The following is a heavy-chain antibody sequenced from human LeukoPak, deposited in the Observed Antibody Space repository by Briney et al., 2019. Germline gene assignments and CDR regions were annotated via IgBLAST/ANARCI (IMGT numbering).Heavy chain of an antibody. J-gene: IGHJ4*02. CDR3: ARAPKPRYYFDY. D-gene: IGHD1-14*01. CDR1: GGSINNYY. Sequence: SETLSLTCTVSGGSINNYYWSWVRQPPGAGLEWLAYIYYTGSTNYNPSLKSRVTISVDTSKNQFSLKLSSVTAADTAVYYCARAPKPRYYFDYWGQGTLVTVSS. CDR2: IYYTGST. V-gene: IGHV4-59*01.